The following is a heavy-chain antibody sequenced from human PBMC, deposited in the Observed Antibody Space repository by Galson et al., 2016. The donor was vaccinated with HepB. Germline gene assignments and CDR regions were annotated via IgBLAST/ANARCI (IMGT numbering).Heavy chain of an antibody. Sequence: SLRLSCAASGFTFTNYGMHWVRQAPGKGLEWVAVIWYDESNKYYADSVKGRFTISRDNSKNTLYLQMNSLRAEDTAVYYCARDPTVVTRGSLDYWGQGTLVTVSS. D-gene: IGHD4-23*01. V-gene: IGHV3-33*01. J-gene: IGHJ4*02. CDR2: IWYDESNK. CDR3: ARDPTVVTRGSLDY. CDR1: GFTFTNYG.